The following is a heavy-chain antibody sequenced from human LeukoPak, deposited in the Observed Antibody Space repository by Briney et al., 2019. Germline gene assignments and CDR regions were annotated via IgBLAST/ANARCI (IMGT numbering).Heavy chain of an antibody. CDR1: GFTFSSYA. CDR2: ISNSGGST. CDR3: ARSIFAVVIPPYFDY. J-gene: IGHJ4*02. V-gene: IGHV3-23*01. D-gene: IGHD3-3*01. Sequence: GGSLRLTCAASGFTFSSYAMSWVRQAPGKGLEWVASISNSGGSTYYADSVKGRFTISRDNSKNTVYLQMNRLRADDTAVDYCARSIFAVVIPPYFDYWGQGTLVTVSS.